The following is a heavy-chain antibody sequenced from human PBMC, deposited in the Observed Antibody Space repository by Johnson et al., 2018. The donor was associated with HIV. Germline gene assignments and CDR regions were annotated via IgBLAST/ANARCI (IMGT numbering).Heavy chain of an antibody. J-gene: IGHJ3*02. CDR2: INQDGSEM. Sequence: VQLVESGGGLVQPGGSLRLSCGGSGFSFSLYWLTWVRQAPGNGLEWVANINQDGSEMYYVDSVKGRFTISRDNAKNSLYLQMNSLRAEDTAVYYCARGLSSGYSGYAFDIWGQGTMVTVSS. CDR1: GFSFSLYW. V-gene: IGHV3-7*01. D-gene: IGHD3-22*01. CDR3: ARGLSSGYSGYAFDI.